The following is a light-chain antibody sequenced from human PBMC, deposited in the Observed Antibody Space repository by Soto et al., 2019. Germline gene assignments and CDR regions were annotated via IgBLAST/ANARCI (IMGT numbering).Light chain of an antibody. CDR3: NQYYSVPLT. CDR2: WAS. V-gene: IGKV4-1*01. CDR1: QSVLYSSNNKNY. J-gene: IGKJ4*01. Sequence: DIVMTQSPDSLAVSLGERATINCKSSQSVLYSSNNKNYLAWYQQKPGQPPKLLIYWASTRESGVPDRFSGSGSGTEFTLTISSLQAEDVAVYYCNQYYSVPLTFGGGTKVEIK.